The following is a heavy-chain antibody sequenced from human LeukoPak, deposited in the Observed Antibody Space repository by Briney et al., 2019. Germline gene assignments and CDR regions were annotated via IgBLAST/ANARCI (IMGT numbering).Heavy chain of an antibody. CDR3: ARGSGYPYYYYGMDV. CDR1: GFTFLTYD. V-gene: IGHV3-13*01. D-gene: IGHD1-1*01. CDR2: IGTAGDT. J-gene: IGHJ6*02. Sequence: GGSLRLSCAASGFTFLTYDMHWVRQATGKGLEWVSTIGTAGDTYYPGSVKGRFTISRENAKKSLYLQMNSLRAGDTAVYYCARGSGYPYYYYGMDVWGQGTTVTVSS.